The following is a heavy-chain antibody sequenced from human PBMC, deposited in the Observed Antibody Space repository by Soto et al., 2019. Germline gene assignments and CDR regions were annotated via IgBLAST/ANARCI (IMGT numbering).Heavy chain of an antibody. J-gene: IGHJ4*02. CDR3: ARDSYSSATH. V-gene: IGHV3-74*01. D-gene: IGHD6-19*01. CDR2: ISSDGSST. CDR1: GLPFSDNW. Sequence: EVQLVESGGGLVQPGGSLRLSCAASGLPFSDNWMHWVRQAPGKGLVWVSRISSDGSSTTYAYSVKGRFTVSRDNAQNTLYLQMSGLRAEDTAMYYCARDSYSSATHWGQGTLVTVSS.